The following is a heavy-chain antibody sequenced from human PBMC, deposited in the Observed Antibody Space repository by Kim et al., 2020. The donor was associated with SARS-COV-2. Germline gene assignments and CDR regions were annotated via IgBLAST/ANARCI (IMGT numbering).Heavy chain of an antibody. CDR1: GGSFSGYY. CDR3: ARGSSFRHYVVVAARLPYGYTPNFDY. D-gene: IGHD2-15*01. Sequence: SETLSLTCAVYGGSFSGYYWSWIRQPPGKGLEWIGEINHSGSTNYNPSLKSRVTISVDTSKNQFSLKLSSVTAADTAVYYCARGSSFRHYVVVAARLPYGYTPNFDYWGQGTLVTVSS. V-gene: IGHV4-34*01. CDR2: INHSGST. J-gene: IGHJ4*02.